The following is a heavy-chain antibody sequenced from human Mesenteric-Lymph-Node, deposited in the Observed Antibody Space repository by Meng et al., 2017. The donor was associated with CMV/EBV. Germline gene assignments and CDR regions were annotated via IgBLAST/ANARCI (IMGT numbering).Heavy chain of an antibody. V-gene: IGHV3-66*02. CDR2: IYSGGST. J-gene: IGHJ4*02. Sequence: SGFTVSSNYMSWVRQAPGKGLEWVSVIYSGGSTYYADSVKGRFTISRDNSKNTLYLQMNSLRAEDTAVYYCARDRGYCSSTSCYGWDWGQGTLVTVSS. D-gene: IGHD2-2*01. CDR1: GFTVSSNY. CDR3: ARDRGYCSSTSCYGWD.